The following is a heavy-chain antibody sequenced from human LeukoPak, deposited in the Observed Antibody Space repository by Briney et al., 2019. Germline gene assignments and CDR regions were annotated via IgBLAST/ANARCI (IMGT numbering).Heavy chain of an antibody. D-gene: IGHD3-22*01. CDR3: AKDPYYYDSSGYYTTGDFDY. CDR1: RFTFSSYA. J-gene: IGHJ4*02. V-gene: IGHV3-23*01. Sequence: GGSLRLSCAASRFTFSSYAMSWVRQAPGKGLEWVSAISGSGGSTYYADSVKGRFTISRDNSKNTLYLQMNSLRAEDTAVYYCAKDPYYYDSSGYYTTGDFDYWGQGTLVTVSS. CDR2: ISGSGGST.